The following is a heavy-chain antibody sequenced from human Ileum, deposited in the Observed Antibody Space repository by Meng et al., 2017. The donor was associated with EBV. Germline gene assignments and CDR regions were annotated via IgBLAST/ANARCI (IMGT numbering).Heavy chain of an antibody. CDR2: TSHSGST. J-gene: IGHJ4*02. D-gene: IGHD3-22*01. CDR1: GGSISRSDW. V-gene: IGHV4-4*02. CDR3: ASSDYYRSDY. Sequence: QVRLPGSGPGLVKPSETLSLTCAVSGGSISRSDWWSWVRQPPGKGLEWIGETSHSGSTNYSPSLKSRVTISLDKSKNQLSLKLNSVTAADTAVYYCASSDYYRSDYWGQGTLVTVSS.